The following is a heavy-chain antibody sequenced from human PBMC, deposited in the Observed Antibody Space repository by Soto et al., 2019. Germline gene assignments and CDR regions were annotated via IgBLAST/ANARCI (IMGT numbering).Heavy chain of an antibody. Sequence: QVQLVQSGPEVKKTGTSVKVSCKASGGTFSSRAISWVRQAPGQGLEWMGGIIPVFGRVNYAEKFQDRVTITADESTGTVYMELSSLRSDDTALYYCADSRGGTFLGYHGMDILGQGTTVSVSS. J-gene: IGHJ6*01. V-gene: IGHV1-69*01. D-gene: IGHD3-16*01. CDR2: IIPVFGRV. CDR3: ADSRGGTFLGYHGMDI. CDR1: GGTFSSRA.